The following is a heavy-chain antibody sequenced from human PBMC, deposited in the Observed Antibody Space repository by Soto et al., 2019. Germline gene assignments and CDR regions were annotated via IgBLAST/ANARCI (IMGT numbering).Heavy chain of an antibody. CDR1: GFTFSSYG. CDR3: ARESAYDILTGYLDY. V-gene: IGHV3-33*01. Sequence: QVQLVESGGGVVQPGRSLRLSCAASGFTFSSYGMHWVRQAPGKGLEWVAVIWYDGSNKYYADSVKGRFTISRDNSKNTLYLQMNSLRAEDTAVYYCARESAYDILTGYLDYWGQGTLVTVSS. CDR2: IWYDGSNK. J-gene: IGHJ4*02. D-gene: IGHD3-9*01.